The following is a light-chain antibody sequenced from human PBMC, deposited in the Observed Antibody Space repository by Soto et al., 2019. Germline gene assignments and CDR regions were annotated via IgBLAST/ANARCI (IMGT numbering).Light chain of an antibody. J-gene: IGLJ7*01. CDR1: SSDVGSHNL. V-gene: IGLV2-23*02. CDR2: EVT. Sequence: QSVLTQPASVSGSPGQSITISCTGTSSDVGSHNLVSWYQQHPGQAPKLMIYEVTKRPLGVSTRFSASKSGNTASLTISGLQAEDEADYYSCSYGGSRAVFGGGTQLPLL. CDR3: CSYGGSRAV.